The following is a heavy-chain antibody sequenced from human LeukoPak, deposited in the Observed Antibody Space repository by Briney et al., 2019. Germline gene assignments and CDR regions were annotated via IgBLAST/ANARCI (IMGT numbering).Heavy chain of an antibody. V-gene: IGHV3-48*03. CDR3: ARDTSRGFQYYFDY. Sequence: GGSLRLSCAASGFTFSSYEMNWVRQAPGKGLEWVSYISNFGSTIYYADSVKGRFTISRDNAKNSLYLQMNSLRAEDTAVYYCARDTSRGFQYYFDYWGQGTLVGVSS. CDR1: GFTFSSYE. CDR2: ISNFGSTI. D-gene: IGHD4-11*01. J-gene: IGHJ4*02.